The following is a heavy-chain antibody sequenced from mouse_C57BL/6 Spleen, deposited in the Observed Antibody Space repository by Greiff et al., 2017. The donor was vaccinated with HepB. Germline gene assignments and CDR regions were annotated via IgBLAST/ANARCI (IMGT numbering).Heavy chain of an antibody. J-gene: IGHJ3*01. Sequence: EVKLVESGGGLVQPGGSLSLSCAASGFTFTDYYMSWVRQPPGKALEWLGFIRNKANGYTTEYSASVKGRFTISRDNSQSILYLQMNALRAEDSATYYCARSQIYYDYDSFAYWGQGTLVTVSA. CDR1: GFTFTDYY. CDR2: IRNKANGYTT. V-gene: IGHV7-3*01. D-gene: IGHD2-4*01. CDR3: ARSQIYYDYDSFAY.